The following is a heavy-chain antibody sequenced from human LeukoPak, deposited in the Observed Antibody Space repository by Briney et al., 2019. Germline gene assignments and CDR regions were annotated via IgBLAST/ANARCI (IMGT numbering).Heavy chain of an antibody. V-gene: IGHV3-23*01. CDR1: GFTFSSYA. J-gene: IGHJ6*02. Sequence: PGGSLRLSCAASGFTFSSYAMSWVRQAPGKGLVWVSGISGSGGSTYYADSVKGRFTISRDNSKNTLYLQMNSLSAEDTAVYYCAKDLSPLYYYYGMDVWGQGTTVTVSS. CDR3: AKDLSPLYYYYGMDV. CDR2: ISGSGGST.